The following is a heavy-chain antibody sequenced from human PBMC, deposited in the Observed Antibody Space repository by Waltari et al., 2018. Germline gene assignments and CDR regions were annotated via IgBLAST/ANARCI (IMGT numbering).Heavy chain of an antibody. J-gene: IGHJ6*02. CDR3: ARDYCDRRNCHGMDV. D-gene: IGHD3-22*01. CDR1: ESPFSSYA. CDR2: ISYNERNI. Sequence: QVQLVESGGGVVQPGKSLRLSCAASESPFSSYALHWVRQAPGKGLEWVAVISYNERNIYYVDSVKGRFTISRDNSKKMLYLQMNSLRAEDTAVYYCARDYCDRRNCHGMDVWGQGTTVTVSS. V-gene: IGHV3-30*04.